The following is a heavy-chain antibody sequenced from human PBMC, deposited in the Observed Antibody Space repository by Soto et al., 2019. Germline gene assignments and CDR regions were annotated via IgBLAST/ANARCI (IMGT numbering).Heavy chain of an antibody. J-gene: IGHJ5*02. CDR2: MSYDGNII. D-gene: IGHD2-2*01. CDR1: GFTFSNFG. CDR3: AKGGLIVVEPAATFRCDP. V-gene: IGHV3-30*18. Sequence: QVQLVESGGGVVQPGRSLRLSCTASGFTFSNFGMHWVRQAPGKGLEWVALMSYDGNIIYYADSVKGRFTISRDNSNNTLYLQMNTLRREDSGVYYCAKGGLIVVEPAATFRCDPWGQGTLVTVSS.